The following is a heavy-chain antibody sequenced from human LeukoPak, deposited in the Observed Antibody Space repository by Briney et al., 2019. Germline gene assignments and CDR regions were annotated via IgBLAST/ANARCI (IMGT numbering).Heavy chain of an antibody. V-gene: IGHV4-59*01. J-gene: IGHJ4*02. CDR2: IYYSGST. CDR1: GGSISSYY. CDR3: ARAHYGDRRISDY. Sequence: NPSETLSLTCTVSGGSISSYYWSWIRQPPGKGLEWIGYIYYSGSTNYNPSLKSRVTISVDTSKNQFSLKLSSVTAADTAVYYCARAHYGDRRISDYWGQGTLVTVSS. D-gene: IGHD4-17*01.